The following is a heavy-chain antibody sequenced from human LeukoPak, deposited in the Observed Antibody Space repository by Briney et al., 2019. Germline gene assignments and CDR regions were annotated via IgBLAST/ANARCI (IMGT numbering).Heavy chain of an antibody. CDR1: GGSISSGGYY. CDR3: ARSYTDYYDSSGLDF. V-gene: IGHV4-61*09. CDR2: IYTSGST. D-gene: IGHD3-22*01. Sequence: SETLSLTCTVSGGSISSGGYYWSWIRQPAGKGLEWIGHIYTSGSTKYNPSLKSRVTISVDTSKNQFSLRLSPVTAADTAVYYCARSYTDYYDSSGLDFWGQGTLVTVSS. J-gene: IGHJ4*02.